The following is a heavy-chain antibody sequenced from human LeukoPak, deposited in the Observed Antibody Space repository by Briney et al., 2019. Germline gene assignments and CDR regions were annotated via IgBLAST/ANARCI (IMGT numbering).Heavy chain of an antibody. CDR2: ISGSGGST. D-gene: IGHD6-19*01. J-gene: IGHJ3*02. Sequence: GGSLRLSCAASGFTFSSYAMSWVRQAPGKGLEWVSAISGSGGSTYYADSVKGRFTISRDNSKNTLYLQMSSLRAEDTALYYCAKEWYSSGWYDAFDIWGQGTMVTVSS. V-gene: IGHV3-23*01. CDR1: GFTFSSYA. CDR3: AKEWYSSGWYDAFDI.